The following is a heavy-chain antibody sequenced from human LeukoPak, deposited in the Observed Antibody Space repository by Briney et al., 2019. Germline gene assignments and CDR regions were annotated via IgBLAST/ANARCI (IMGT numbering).Heavy chain of an antibody. CDR3: ARGGRGRNWFDP. J-gene: IGHJ5*02. D-gene: IGHD3-10*01. Sequence: SETLSLTCTVSGDSVASGGYYWNWIRQPPGKGLEWIGYIYYSVSTNYNLSLKSRATISVDTSENQFSLKLTSVTAADTAVYYCARGGRGRNWFDPWGQGTLVTVSS. CDR2: IYYSVST. V-gene: IGHV4-61*08. CDR1: GDSVASGGYY.